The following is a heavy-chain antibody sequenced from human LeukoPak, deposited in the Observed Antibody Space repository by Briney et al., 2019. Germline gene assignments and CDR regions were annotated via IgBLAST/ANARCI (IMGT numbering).Heavy chain of an antibody. J-gene: IGHJ4*02. CDR1: GGSISSYY. Sequence: SETLSLTCTVSGGSISSYYWSWIRQPPGKGLEWIGYIYYSGSTNYNPSLKSRVTISVDTSKNQFSLKLSSVTAADTAVYYCARRGSSGSYYYFDYWGQGTLVTVSS. CDR3: ARRGSSGSYYYFDY. CDR2: IYYSGST. D-gene: IGHD6-19*01. V-gene: IGHV4-59*08.